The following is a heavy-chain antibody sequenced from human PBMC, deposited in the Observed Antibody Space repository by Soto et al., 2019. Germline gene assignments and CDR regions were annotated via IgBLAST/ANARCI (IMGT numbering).Heavy chain of an antibody. V-gene: IGHV4-59*01. D-gene: IGHD1-7*01. CDR2: IYYSGST. J-gene: IGHJ5*02. CDR3: AGITGTTRWFDP. CDR1: GGSISSYY. Sequence: PLETLSLTCTVSGGSISSYYWSWIRQPPGKGLEWIGYIYYSGSTNYNPSLKSRVTISVDTSKNQFSLKLSSVTAADTAVYYCAGITGTTRWFDPWGQGTQVTVSS.